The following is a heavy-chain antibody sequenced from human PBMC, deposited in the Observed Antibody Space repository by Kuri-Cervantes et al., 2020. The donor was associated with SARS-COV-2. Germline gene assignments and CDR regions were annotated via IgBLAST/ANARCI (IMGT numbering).Heavy chain of an antibody. CDR1: GFTFSSYS. Sequence: LSLTCAASGFTFSSYSMNWVRQAPGKGLEWVSSISSSSSYIYYADSVKGRFAISRDNAKNSLYLQMNSLRAEDTAVYYCARDSCSSTSCYTVFFFDYWGQGTLVTVSS. D-gene: IGHD2-2*02. CDR3: ARDSCSSTSCYTVFFFDY. J-gene: IGHJ4*02. V-gene: IGHV3-21*01. CDR2: ISSSSSYI.